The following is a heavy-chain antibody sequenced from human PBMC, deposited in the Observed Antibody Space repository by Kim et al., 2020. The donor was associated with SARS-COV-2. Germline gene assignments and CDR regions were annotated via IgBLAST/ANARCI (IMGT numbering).Heavy chain of an antibody. Sequence: SVKVSCKASGDTFSNYAITWVRQAPGQGLEWMGRVSPILNTATYAEKFQGRVTIAADTTTSTAYMQLSRLRSEDTAVYYCAVGTYYYDSGGYWTEGGYG. CDR3: AVGTYYYDSGGYWTEGGYG. CDR1: GDTFSNYA. CDR2: VSPILNTA. V-gene: IGHV1-69*04. D-gene: IGHD3-22*01. J-gene: IGHJ6*01.